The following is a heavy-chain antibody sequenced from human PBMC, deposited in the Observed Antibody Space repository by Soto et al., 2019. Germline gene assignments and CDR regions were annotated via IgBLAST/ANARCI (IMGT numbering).Heavy chain of an antibody. CDR1: GFTFSSYA. J-gene: IGHJ4*02. CDR3: AKDLVGIAAAGNFDY. Sequence: GGSLRLSCAASGFTFSSYAMSWVRQAPGKWLEWVSAISGSGGSTYYADSVKGRFTISRDNSKNTLYLQMNSLRAEDTAVYYCAKDLVGIAAAGNFDYWGQGTLVNVSS. V-gene: IGHV3-23*01. CDR2: ISGSGGST. D-gene: IGHD6-13*01.